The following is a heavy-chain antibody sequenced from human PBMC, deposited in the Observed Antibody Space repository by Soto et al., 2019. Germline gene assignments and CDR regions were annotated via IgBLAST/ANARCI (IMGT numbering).Heavy chain of an antibody. Sequence: EVQLLESGGGLVQPGESLRLSCAASGFTFSSYAMSWVRQAPGKGLEWVSAIIGSGGRTYYADSVKGRFTISRDNSKNTLYLQMNSLRVEDTAVYYCAKDRIMGSTTFWGMDVWGQGTTVTVSS. D-gene: IGHD3-16*01. V-gene: IGHV3-23*01. CDR1: GFTFSSYA. CDR2: IIGSGGRT. J-gene: IGHJ6*02. CDR3: AKDRIMGSTTFWGMDV.